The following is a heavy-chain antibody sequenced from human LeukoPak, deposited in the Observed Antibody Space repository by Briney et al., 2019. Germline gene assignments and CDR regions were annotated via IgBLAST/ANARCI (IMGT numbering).Heavy chain of an antibody. CDR1: GDSISRYY. V-gene: IGHV4-59*12. D-gene: IGHD1-26*01. J-gene: IGHJ4*02. CDR2: IYYDGST. CDR3: ARGGPLVGATTSSESDY. Sequence: SETLSLTCTVSGDSISRYYWSWIRQPPGKGLEWIAYIYYDGSTNYSPSLKSRVTISVDTSKNQFSLKLSSVTAADTAVYYCARGGPLVGATTSSESDYWGQGTLVTVSS.